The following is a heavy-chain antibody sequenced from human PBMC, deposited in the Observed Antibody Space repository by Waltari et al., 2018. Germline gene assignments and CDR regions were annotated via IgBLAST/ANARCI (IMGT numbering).Heavy chain of an antibody. D-gene: IGHD3-22*01. CDR3: AKEHLTYYYDSSGPFDY. V-gene: IGHV3-43*02. Sequence: GDGGSTYYADSVKGRFTISRDNSKNSLYLQMNSLRTEDTALYYCAKEHLTYYYDSSGPFDYWGQGTLVTVSS. CDR2: GDGGST. J-gene: IGHJ4*02.